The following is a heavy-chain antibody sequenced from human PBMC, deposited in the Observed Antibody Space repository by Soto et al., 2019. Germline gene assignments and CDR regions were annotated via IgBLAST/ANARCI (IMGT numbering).Heavy chain of an antibody. J-gene: IGHJ2*01. CDR2: INSDGSST. CDR3: ASYVGSGWSWGDWYFDI. CDR1: GFTFSSYW. V-gene: IGHV3-74*01. D-gene: IGHD6-19*01. Sequence: EVQLVESGGGLVQPGGSLRLSCAASGFTFSSYWMHWVRQAPGKGLVWVSRINSDGSSTSYADSVKGRFTISRDNAKNTLYLQMNSLRAEDTAVYYCASYVGSGWSWGDWYFDIWGRGPLVTVSS.